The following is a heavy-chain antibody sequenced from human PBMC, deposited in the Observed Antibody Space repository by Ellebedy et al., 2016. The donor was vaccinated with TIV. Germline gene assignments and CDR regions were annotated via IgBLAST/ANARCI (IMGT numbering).Heavy chain of an antibody. CDR2: IYWDNDK. CDR1: GFSLSTSGVG. J-gene: IGHJ4*02. Sequence: SGPTLVKPTQTLTLTCTFSGFSLSTSGVGVAWIRQPPGKALEWLAVIYWDNDKRYIPSLRSRLTITKDTSKNQVVLTMTNMDPVDTATYYCAHSHSGLHFDYWGQGTLVTVSS. CDR3: AHSHSGLHFDY. D-gene: IGHD4-11*01. V-gene: IGHV2-5*02.